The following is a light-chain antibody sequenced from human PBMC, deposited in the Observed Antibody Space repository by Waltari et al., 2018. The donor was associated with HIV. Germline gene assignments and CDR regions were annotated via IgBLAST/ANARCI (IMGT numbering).Light chain of an antibody. CDR1: SSNIGNNY. CDR2: DNK. V-gene: IGLV1-51*01. CDR3: GTWDSGLSVVV. J-gene: IGLJ2*01. Sequence: QSVLTQPPSVSAAPGQTVTITCSGTSSNIGNNYVSWYQHLPGTAPQLLIYDNKKRPSGIPYRFSASKSGTSATLDITGLPTGDEADYYCGTWDSGLSVVVFGEGTKLTVL.